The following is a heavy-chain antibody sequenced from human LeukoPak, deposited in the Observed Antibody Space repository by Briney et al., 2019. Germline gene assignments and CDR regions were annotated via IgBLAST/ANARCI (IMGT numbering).Heavy chain of an antibody. V-gene: IGHV1-2*02. CDR1: GYTFTCYY. CDR3: AREYYDFWSGHYFDY. Sequence: GASLKVSCKASGYTFTCYYMHWVRQAPGQGLEWMGWINPNSGGTNYAQKFQGRVTMTRDTSISTAYMELSRLRSDDTAVYYCAREYYDFWSGHYFDYWGQGTLVTVSS. D-gene: IGHD3-3*01. J-gene: IGHJ4*02. CDR2: INPNSGGT.